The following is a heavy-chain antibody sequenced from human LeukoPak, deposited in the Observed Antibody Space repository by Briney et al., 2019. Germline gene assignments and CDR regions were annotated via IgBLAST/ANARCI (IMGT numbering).Heavy chain of an antibody. Sequence: PSETLSLTCAVSGGSISSSNWWSWVRQPPGKGLEWIGEIYHSGSTNYNPSLKSQVTISVDKSKNQFSLKLSSVTAADTAVYYCARARRYYYYMDVWGKGTTVTVSS. CDR2: IYHSGST. CDR3: ARARRYYYYMDV. V-gene: IGHV4-4*02. J-gene: IGHJ6*03. CDR1: GGSISSSNW.